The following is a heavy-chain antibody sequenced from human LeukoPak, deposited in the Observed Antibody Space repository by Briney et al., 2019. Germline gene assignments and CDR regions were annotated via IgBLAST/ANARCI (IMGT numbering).Heavy chain of an antibody. CDR1: GGTFSSYA. CDR2: IIPIFGTA. Sequence: GSSVKVSCKASGGTFSSYAISWARQAPGQGLEWMGRIIPIFGTANYAQKFQGRVTITTDGSTSTAYMELSSLRSEDTAVYYCAREGAGTVVRGVPNWFDPWGQGTLVTVSS. J-gene: IGHJ5*02. D-gene: IGHD3-10*01. V-gene: IGHV1-69*05. CDR3: AREGAGTVVRGVPNWFDP.